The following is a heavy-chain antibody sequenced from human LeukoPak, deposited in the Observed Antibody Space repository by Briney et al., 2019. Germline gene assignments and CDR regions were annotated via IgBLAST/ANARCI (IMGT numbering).Heavy chain of an antibody. CDR2: IYYSGST. V-gene: IGHV4-30-4*01. D-gene: IGHD3-10*01. Sequence: PSETLSLTCTVSGGSISSGDHYWSWIRQPPGKGLEWIGYIYYSGSTYYNPSLKSRVTISVDTSKNQFSLKLSSVTAADTAVYYCARGEFGELLYGYWGQGTLVTVSS. CDR3: ARGEFGELLYGY. CDR1: GGSISSGDHY. J-gene: IGHJ4*02.